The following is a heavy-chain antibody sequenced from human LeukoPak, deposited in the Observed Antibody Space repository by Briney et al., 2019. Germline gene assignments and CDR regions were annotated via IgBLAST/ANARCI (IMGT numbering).Heavy chain of an antibody. J-gene: IGHJ5*02. CDR2: IKHSGST. CDR1: GGSFSGYY. CDR3: ARARRRFDP. V-gene: IGHV4-34*01. Sequence: PSETLSLTCAVYGGSFSGYYWSWIRQPPGKGREWIGEIKHSGSTNYNPSLKSRVTISVDTSKNQFSLKLSSVTAADTAVYYCARARRRFDPWGQGTLVTVSS.